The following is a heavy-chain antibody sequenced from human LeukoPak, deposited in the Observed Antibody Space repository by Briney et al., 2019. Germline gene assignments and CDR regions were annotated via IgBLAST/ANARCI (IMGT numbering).Heavy chain of an antibody. J-gene: IGHJ6*03. CDR1: GYTFTSYG. Sequence: ASVKVSCKASGYTFTSYGISWVRQAPGQGLEWMGWISAYNGNTNYAQKLQGRVTMTTDTSTSTAYMELRSLRSDDTAVYYCARASGYYSNYVYYHYYYMDVWGKGTTVTVSS. V-gene: IGHV1-18*01. CDR3: ARASGYYSNYVYYHYYYMDV. D-gene: IGHD4-11*01. CDR2: ISAYNGNT.